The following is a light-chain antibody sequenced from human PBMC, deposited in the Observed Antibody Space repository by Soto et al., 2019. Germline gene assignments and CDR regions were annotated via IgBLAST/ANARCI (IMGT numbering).Light chain of an antibody. J-gene: IGLJ3*02. CDR3: LLYMGGAIPWV. V-gene: IGLV8-61*01. Sequence: QTVVTQEPSFSVSPGGTVTLPCGLSSGSVSTSYYPGWYQQTPGQAPRTLIYSTDTRSSGVPDRFSGSILGNKAALTITGAQADDESDYYCLLYMGGAIPWVFCGGTKLTVL. CDR1: SGSVSTSYY. CDR2: STD.